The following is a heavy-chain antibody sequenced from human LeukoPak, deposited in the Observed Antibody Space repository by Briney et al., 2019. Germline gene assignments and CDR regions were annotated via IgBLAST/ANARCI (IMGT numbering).Heavy chain of an antibody. CDR3: ARSGCSSSWYWRYYYYGMDV. CDR2: IASDGSST. J-gene: IGHJ6*02. CDR1: GFTFSSYW. V-gene: IGHV3-74*01. Sequence: GGSLRLSCAASGFTFSSYWMNWVRQAPGKGLVWVSRIASDGSSTTYADSVKGRFSISRDNAKNTLYLQMNSLRVEDTAVYYCARSGCSSSWYWRYYYYGMDVWGQGTTVTVSS. D-gene: IGHD6-13*01.